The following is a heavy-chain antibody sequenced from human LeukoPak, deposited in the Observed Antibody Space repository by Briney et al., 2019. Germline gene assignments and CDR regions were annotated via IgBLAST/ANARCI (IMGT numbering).Heavy chain of an antibody. CDR3: AKEAVAAAGPFDY. CDR2: ISSNGGST. J-gene: IGHJ4*02. V-gene: IGHV3-64*01. D-gene: IGHD6-13*01. CDR1: GFTFSSYA. Sequence: PGGSLRLSCAASGFTFSSYAMHWVRQAPGKGLEYVSAISSNGGSTYYANSVKGRFTISRDNSKSTLYLQMNSLRAEDTAIYYCAKEAVAAAGPFDYWGQGTLVTVSS.